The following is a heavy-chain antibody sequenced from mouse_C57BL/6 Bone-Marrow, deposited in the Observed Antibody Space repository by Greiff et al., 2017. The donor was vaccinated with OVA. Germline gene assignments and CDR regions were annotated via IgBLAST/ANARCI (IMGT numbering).Heavy chain of an antibody. CDR1: GYTFTSYG. CDR3: ARGAYYNAMDY. V-gene: IGHV1-81*01. Sequence: VQLQQSGAELARPGASVKLSCKASGYTFTSYGISWVKQRTGQGLEWIGEIYPRSGNTYYNEKFKGKATLTADKSSSTAYMELRSLTSEDSAVYFCARGAYYNAMDYWGQGTSVTVSS. J-gene: IGHJ4*01. D-gene: IGHD2-12*01. CDR2: IYPRSGNT.